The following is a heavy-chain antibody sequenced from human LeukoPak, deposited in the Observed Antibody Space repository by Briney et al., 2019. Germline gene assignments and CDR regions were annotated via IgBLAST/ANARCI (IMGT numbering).Heavy chain of an antibody. D-gene: IGHD3-3*01. CDR1: GGSISSYY. Sequence: SETLSLTCTVSGGSISSYYWSWIRQPAGKGLEWIGRIYTSGSTNYNPSLKSRVTISVDKSKNQFSLKLSSVTAADTAVYYCARLSRSGYYMDVWGKGTKVTVSS. CDR3: ARLSRSGYYMDV. V-gene: IGHV4-4*07. J-gene: IGHJ6*03. CDR2: IYTSGST.